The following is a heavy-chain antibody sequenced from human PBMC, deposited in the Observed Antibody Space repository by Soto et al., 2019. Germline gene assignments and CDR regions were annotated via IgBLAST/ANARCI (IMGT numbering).Heavy chain of an antibody. CDR1: GFTFSSYS. D-gene: IGHD6-13*01. J-gene: IGHJ6*02. CDR3: ATNLPQYSGSWYTGKRPHYGMDV. CDR2: ISSSSSTI. Sequence: GGSLRLSCAASGFTFSSYSMNWVRQAPGKGLEWVSYISSSSSTIYYADSVKCRFTISRDNAKNSLYLQMNSLRDEDTAVYYFATNLPQYSGSWYTGKRPHYGMDVWGQGTTVTVSS. V-gene: IGHV3-48*02.